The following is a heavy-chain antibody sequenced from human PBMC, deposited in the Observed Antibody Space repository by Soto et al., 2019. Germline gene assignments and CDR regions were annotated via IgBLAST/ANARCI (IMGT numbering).Heavy chain of an antibody. Sequence: QVQLVQSGPEVKKPGASVKVSCKTSGYSFTHYGITWVRQAPGQGLEWMGWINPYNHNTFYAQRLLGRVTLTSDTSTTTVYMELRSLTSDDSAIYYCARDQSFARNYDYGGDVWGQGTTVTVSS. CDR1: GYSFTHYG. CDR3: ARDQSFARNYDYGGDV. V-gene: IGHV1-18*01. CDR2: INPYNHNT. J-gene: IGHJ6*02.